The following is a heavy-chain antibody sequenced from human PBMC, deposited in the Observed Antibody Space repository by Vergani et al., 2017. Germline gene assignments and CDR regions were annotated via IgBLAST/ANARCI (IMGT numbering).Heavy chain of an antibody. Sequence: QVQLVQSGAEVKKPGASVKVSCKASGYTFTSYYMHWVRQAPGQGLEWMGIINPSGGSTSYAQKFQGRVTMTRDTSTSTVYMELSSLRSEDTAVSYCAREWRGVGYCSSTSCPDAFDIWGQGTMVTVSS. J-gene: IGHJ3*02. CDR2: INPSGGST. CDR3: AREWRGVGYCSSTSCPDAFDI. CDR1: GYTFTSYY. D-gene: IGHD2-2*01. V-gene: IGHV1-46*01.